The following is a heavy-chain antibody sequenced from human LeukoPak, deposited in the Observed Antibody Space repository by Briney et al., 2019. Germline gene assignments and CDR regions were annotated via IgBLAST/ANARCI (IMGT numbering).Heavy chain of an antibody. J-gene: IGHJ6*03. Sequence: PGGSLRLSCAASGFTFSRYWMSWVRQAPGKGLQWVANIKQDGSEEYYVESVKGRFTISRDSAKNSVYLQMNSLRAEDTAVYYCAKDTRVTTRLGYYYYMDVWGKGTTVTVSS. V-gene: IGHV3-7*03. CDR1: GFTFSRYW. CDR3: AKDTRVTTRLGYYYYMDV. D-gene: IGHD3-16*01. CDR2: IKQDGSEE.